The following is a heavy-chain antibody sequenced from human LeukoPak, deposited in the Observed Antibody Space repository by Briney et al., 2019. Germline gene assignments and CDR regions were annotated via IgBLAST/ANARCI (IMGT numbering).Heavy chain of an antibody. D-gene: IGHD2-15*01. CDR3: ARVRDCSGGSCYSFHY. J-gene: IGHJ4*02. CDR2: IYPGDSDT. CDR1: GYSFTTYW. V-gene: IGHV5-51*01. Sequence: GESLKISCKGSGYSFTTYWIGWVRQMPGKGPEWMGIIYPGDSDTRYSPSFQGQVTISADESISTAYLKWSSLKASDSAMYYCARVRDCSGGSCYSFHYWGQGTLVTVSS.